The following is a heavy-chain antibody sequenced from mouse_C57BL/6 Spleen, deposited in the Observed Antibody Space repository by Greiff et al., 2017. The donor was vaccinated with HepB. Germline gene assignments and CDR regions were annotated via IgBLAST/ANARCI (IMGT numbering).Heavy chain of an antibody. CDR2: ISNGGGRT. Sequence: EVKLVESGGGLVQPGGSLKLSCAASGFTFSDYYMYWVRQTPEKRLEWVAYISNGGGRTYYPDTVKGRFTISRDNVKNTLYLQMSRLKSEDTAMYYCARDGAMDYWGQGTSVTVSS. J-gene: IGHJ4*01. V-gene: IGHV5-12*01. CDR1: GFTFSDYY. CDR3: ARDGAMDY. D-gene: IGHD2-3*01.